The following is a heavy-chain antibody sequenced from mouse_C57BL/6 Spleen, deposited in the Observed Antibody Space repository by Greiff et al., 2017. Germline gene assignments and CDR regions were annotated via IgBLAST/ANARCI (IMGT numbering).Heavy chain of an antibody. V-gene: IGHV1-50*01. D-gene: IGHD1-1*01. CDR2: IDPSDSYT. Sequence: VQLQQPGAELVKPGASVKLSCKASGYTFTSYWMQWVKQRPGQGLEWIGEIDPSDSYTNYNQKFKGKATLTVDTSSSTAYMQLSSLTSEDSAVYDCARRTTVVGGYFDVWGTGTTVTVSS. CDR1: GYTFTSYW. CDR3: ARRTTVVGGYFDV. J-gene: IGHJ1*03.